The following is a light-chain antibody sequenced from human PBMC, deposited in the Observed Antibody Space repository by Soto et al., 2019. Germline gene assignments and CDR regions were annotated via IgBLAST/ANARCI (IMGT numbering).Light chain of an antibody. CDR2: DVN. CDR1: SSDVGGYNY. Sequence: QSALTQPASVSGSPGQSITISCTGTSSDVGGYNYVSWYQQLPGKAPKLMIYDVNHRPSGVSSRFSGSKSGNTASLTISGLQAEDEADYFCSSYTGSLTLVFGGGTKLTVL. J-gene: IGLJ2*01. CDR3: SSYTGSLTLV. V-gene: IGLV2-14*01.